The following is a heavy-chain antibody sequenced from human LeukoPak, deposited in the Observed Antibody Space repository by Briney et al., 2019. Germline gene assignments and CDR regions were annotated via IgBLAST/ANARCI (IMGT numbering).Heavy chain of an antibody. J-gene: IGHJ4*02. D-gene: IGHD2-21*02. CDR2: ISSSSSYI. CDR3: SRDGRCGGDCYAS. CDR1: GFSFSSYT. V-gene: IGHV3-21*01. Sequence: GGSLRLSCAASGFSFSSYTMNWVRQAPGKGLEWVSIISSSSSYIYYADSVKGRFTISRDNAKYALYLQMNSLRVEDTAGYDCSRDGRCGGDCYASWGQGTLVTVSS.